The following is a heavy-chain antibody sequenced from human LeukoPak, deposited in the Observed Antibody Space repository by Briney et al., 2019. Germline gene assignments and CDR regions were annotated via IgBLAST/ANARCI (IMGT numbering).Heavy chain of an antibody. Sequence: PGGSLRLSCAASGFTSSSYWMHWVRQAPGKGLVWVSRINSDGSSTSYADSVKGRFTISRDNAKNSLYLQMNSLRAEDTAVYYCARERSRGYSYGHGLEYWGQGTLVTVSS. CDR2: INSDGSST. CDR3: ARERSRGYSYGHGLEY. D-gene: IGHD5-18*01. CDR1: GFTSSSYW. V-gene: IGHV3-74*01. J-gene: IGHJ4*02.